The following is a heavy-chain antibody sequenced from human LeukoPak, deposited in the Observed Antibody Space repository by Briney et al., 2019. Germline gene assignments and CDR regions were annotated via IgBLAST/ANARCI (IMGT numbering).Heavy chain of an antibody. J-gene: IGHJ4*02. D-gene: IGHD6-19*01. Sequence: PGRSLRLSCAASGFTFSSYAMHWVRQAPGEGLEWVAVISYDGSNKYYADSVKGRFTISRDNSKNTLYLQMNSLRAEDTAVYYCARVSRQWLKANPFDYWGQGTLVTVSS. CDR1: GFTFSSYA. CDR3: ARVSRQWLKANPFDY. V-gene: IGHV3-30*04. CDR2: ISYDGSNK.